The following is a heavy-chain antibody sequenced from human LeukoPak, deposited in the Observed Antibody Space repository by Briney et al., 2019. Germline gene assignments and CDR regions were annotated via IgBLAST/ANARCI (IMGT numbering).Heavy chain of an antibody. V-gene: IGHV4-59*11. CDR3: ARNGGSGSLDAFDI. CDR2: IYYSGST. Sequence: TSETLSLTCTVSGGSISSHYWSWIRQPPGKGLEWIGYIYYSGSTNYNPSLKSRVTISVDTSKNQFSLKLSSVTAADTAVYYCARNGGSGSLDAFDIWGQGTMVTVSS. CDR1: GGSISSHY. J-gene: IGHJ3*02. D-gene: IGHD3-10*01.